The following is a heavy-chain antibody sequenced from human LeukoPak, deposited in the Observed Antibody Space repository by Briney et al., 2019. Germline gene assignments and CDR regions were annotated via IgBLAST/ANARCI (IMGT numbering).Heavy chain of an antibody. CDR2: ISPYNGNT. Sequence: GASVKVSCKASGYTFTSFGISWVRQAPGQGLEWMGWISPYNGNTNYAQNLQGRVTMTTDTSTSTAYMELRSLRSDDTAVYYCTRDQYYDTTGRTDQYSWFDPWGQGTLVTISS. J-gene: IGHJ5*02. V-gene: IGHV1-18*01. CDR1: GYTFTSFG. CDR3: TRDQYYDTTGRTDQYSWFDP. D-gene: IGHD3-22*01.